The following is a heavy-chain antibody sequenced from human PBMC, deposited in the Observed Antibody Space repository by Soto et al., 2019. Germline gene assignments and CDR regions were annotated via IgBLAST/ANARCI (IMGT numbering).Heavy chain of an antibody. CDR2: IGTRSDI. D-gene: IGHD2-21*02. Sequence: GGSLRLSCAASGFTFSRYSMNWVRQAPGKGLEWVSSIGTRSDIYYAESVKGRFTISRDNAKNSLSLEMDSLRVEDTGIYYCAREETAWPLAYGLDVWGQGTTVTVSS. CDR3: AREETAWPLAYGLDV. V-gene: IGHV3-21*01. J-gene: IGHJ6*02. CDR1: GFTFSRYS.